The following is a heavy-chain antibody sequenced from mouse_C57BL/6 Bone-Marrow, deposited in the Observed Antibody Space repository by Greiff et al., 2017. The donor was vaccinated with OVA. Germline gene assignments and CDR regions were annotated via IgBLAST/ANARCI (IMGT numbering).Heavy chain of an antibody. CDR2: IDPNSGGT. CDR1: GYTFTSYW. Sequence: QVQLQQPGAELVKPGASVKLSCKASGYTFTSYWMHWVKQRPGRGLEWIGRIDPNSGGTKYNEKFKSKATLTVAKPSSTAYMQLSSLASEDTAVYYCARSRRVCPYYSAMGYWGQGTSVTVSA. CDR3: ARSRRVCPYYSAMGY. J-gene: IGHJ4*01. V-gene: IGHV1-72*01.